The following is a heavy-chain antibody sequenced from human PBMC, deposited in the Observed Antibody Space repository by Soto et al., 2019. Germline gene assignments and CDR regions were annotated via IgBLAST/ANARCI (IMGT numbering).Heavy chain of an antibody. CDR1: GYTFTGYY. CDR2: INPNSGGT. Sequence: ASVKVSCKASGYTFTGYYMHWVRQAPGQGLEWMGWINPNSGGTNYAQKFQGWVTMTWDTSISTAYMELSRLRSDDTAVYYCARGIVLRAYGMDVWGHGTTVTVSS. CDR3: ARGIVLRAYGMDV. J-gene: IGHJ6*02. D-gene: IGHD2-8*01. V-gene: IGHV1-2*04.